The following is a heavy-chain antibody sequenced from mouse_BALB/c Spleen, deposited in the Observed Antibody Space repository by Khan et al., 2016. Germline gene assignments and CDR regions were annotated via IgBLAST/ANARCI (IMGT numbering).Heavy chain of an antibody. D-gene: IGHD2-2*01. V-gene: IGHV3-6*02. Sequence: EVQLQESGPGLVKPSQSLSLTCSVTGYSITSGYYWNWIRQFPGNKLEWMGYISYDGSNNYNPSLKNRISITRDTSKNQFFLKLNSVTTEDTATYYGARDEGVTTWFAYWGQGTLVTVSA. J-gene: IGHJ3*01. CDR3: ARDEGVTTWFAY. CDR2: ISYDGSN. CDR1: GYSITSGYY.